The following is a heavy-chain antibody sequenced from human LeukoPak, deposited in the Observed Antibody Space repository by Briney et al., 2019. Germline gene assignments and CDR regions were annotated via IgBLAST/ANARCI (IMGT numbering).Heavy chain of an antibody. CDR3: ARDRETTVDKHDAFDI. J-gene: IGHJ3*02. V-gene: IGHV1-18*01. CDR2: ISAYNGNT. Sequence: GASVKVSCKASGYTFTSYGISWVRQAPGQGLEWMGWISAYNGNTNYAQKLQGRVTMTTDTSTSTAYMELRSLRPDDTAVYYCARDRETTVDKHDAFDIWGQGTMVTVSS. D-gene: IGHD4-23*01. CDR1: GYTFTSYG.